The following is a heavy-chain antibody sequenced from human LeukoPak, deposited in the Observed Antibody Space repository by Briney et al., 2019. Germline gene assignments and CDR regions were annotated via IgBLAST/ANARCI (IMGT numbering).Heavy chain of an antibody. CDR2: ISSSSSYI. Sequence: GGSLRLSCAASGFTFDDYGMSWVRQAPGKGLEWVSSISSSSSYIYYADSVKGRFTISRDNAKSSLYLQMNSLRAEDTAVYYCARARYSSSSGFDYWGQGTLVTVSS. V-gene: IGHV3-21*01. CDR3: ARARYSSSSGFDY. D-gene: IGHD6-6*01. J-gene: IGHJ4*02. CDR1: GFTFDDYG.